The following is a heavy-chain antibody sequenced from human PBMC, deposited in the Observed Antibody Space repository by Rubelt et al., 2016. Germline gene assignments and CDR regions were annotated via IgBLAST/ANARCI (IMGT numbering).Heavy chain of an antibody. CDR3: ATQGYCSSTSCYGAY. CDR1: GFTFSSYS. CDR2: ISSISSTI. Sequence: EVQLVESGGGLVQPGGSLRLSCAASGFTFSSYSMNWVRQAPGQGLEWVSYISSISSTIYYADSVKGRFTISRDNAKNSLYLQMNSLRDEDTAVYYCATQGYCSSTSCYGAYWGQGTLVTVSS. J-gene: IGHJ4*02. V-gene: IGHV3-48*02. D-gene: IGHD2-2*01.